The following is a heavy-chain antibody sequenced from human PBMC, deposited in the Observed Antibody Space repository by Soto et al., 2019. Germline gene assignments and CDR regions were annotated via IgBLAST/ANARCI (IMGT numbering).Heavy chain of an antibody. J-gene: IGHJ6*02. D-gene: IGHD3-22*01. V-gene: IGHV4-34*01. CDR2: HNHSGST. CDR1: GGSFSGYY. Sequence: SETLSLTCALSGGSFSGYYWSWIRHPPGKGIEWIGEHNHSGSTNYNPSLKSRVTISVDTSKNQFSLKLSSVTAADTAVYYCARGKLYYYDSSGYSRHYYGMDVWGQGTTVTVCS. CDR3: ARGKLYYYDSSGYSRHYYGMDV.